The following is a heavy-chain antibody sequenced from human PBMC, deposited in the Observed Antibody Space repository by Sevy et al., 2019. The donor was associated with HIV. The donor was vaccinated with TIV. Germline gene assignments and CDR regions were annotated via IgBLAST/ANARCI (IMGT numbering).Heavy chain of an antibody. J-gene: IGHJ6*02. D-gene: IGHD4-17*01. Sequence: ASVKVSCKACGYTFSSYGISWVRQAPGQGLEWMGWISPYNGNTNYAQKFQGRVTMTTDTSTSTAYMELRGLRSDDTAVYYCASDPDGDTYYYYGMDVWGQAATVTVSS. V-gene: IGHV1-18*01. CDR2: ISPYNGNT. CDR3: ASDPDGDTYYYYGMDV. CDR1: GYTFSSYG.